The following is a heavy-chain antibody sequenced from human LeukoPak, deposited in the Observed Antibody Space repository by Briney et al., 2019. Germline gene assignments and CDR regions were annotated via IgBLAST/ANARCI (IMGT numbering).Heavy chain of an antibody. D-gene: IGHD6-19*01. V-gene: IGHV4-61*02. Sequence: SETLSLTCAVSGDSISSGYYYWTWIRQPAGKGLEWIGRIYTSGSTNYNPSLKSRVTMSVDTSKNQFSLKLSSVTAADTAVYYCARDRIAVAGYYYYMDVWGKGTTVTISS. CDR1: GDSISSGYYY. CDR2: IYTSGST. J-gene: IGHJ6*03. CDR3: ARDRIAVAGYYYYMDV.